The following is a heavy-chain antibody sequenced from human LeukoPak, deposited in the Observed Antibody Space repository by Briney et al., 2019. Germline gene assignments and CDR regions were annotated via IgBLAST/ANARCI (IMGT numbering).Heavy chain of an antibody. D-gene: IGHD3-22*01. J-gene: IGHJ3*02. V-gene: IGHV4-59*01. CDR1: GGSISTYY. CDR3: ARDTYYYDNGDYIDAFDI. Sequence: SGTLSLTCTVSGGSISTYYWSWVRQPPGKGLEWIGYINYSGSTNSNPSLKSRVAISVDTSKNQFSLRLSSVTAADTAVYYCARDTYYYDNGDYIDAFDIWGQGTMVTVSS. CDR2: INYSGST.